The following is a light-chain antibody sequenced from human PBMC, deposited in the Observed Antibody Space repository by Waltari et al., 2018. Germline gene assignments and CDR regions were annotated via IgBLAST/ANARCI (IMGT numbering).Light chain of an antibody. CDR2: DAS. V-gene: IGKV3-11*01. CDR1: QSVSSY. CDR3: QQRSNWPPT. J-gene: IGKJ5*01. Sequence: EIVLTQSPATLSLSPGERATLSCRASQSVSSYLAWYQQKPGQAPRLLIYDASNRAHGSPARFSGSGSGTDFTLTISSLEPEDFAVYYCQQRSNWPPTFGQGTRLEIK.